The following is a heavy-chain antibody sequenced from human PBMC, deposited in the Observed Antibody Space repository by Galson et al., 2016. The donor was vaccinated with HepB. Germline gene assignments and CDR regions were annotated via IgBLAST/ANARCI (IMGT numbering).Heavy chain of an antibody. CDR2: IRSITHGGTT. CDR3: ATVRREAPASFDI. CDR1: GFTFSNAW. J-gene: IGHJ3*02. D-gene: IGHD6-13*01. V-gene: IGHV3-15*01. Sequence: SLRLSCAASGFTFSNAWMNWVRQAPGKGLEWVGRIRSITHGGTTYYTAPVKGRFPILRDDSKNTLYLQMKNLKTEDTDLYYCATVRREAPASFDIWGPGTMVTVSS.